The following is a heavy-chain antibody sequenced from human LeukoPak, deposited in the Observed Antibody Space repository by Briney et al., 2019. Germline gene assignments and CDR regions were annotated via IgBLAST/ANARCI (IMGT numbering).Heavy chain of an antibody. V-gene: IGHV3-66*01. CDR2: IYSGGST. Sequence: GGSLRLSCSASGFTVSSNYMSWVRQAPGKGLEWVSLIYSGGSTYYADSVKGRLTISRDNSKNTLYLQMNSLRAEDTAVYYCARSYDVWYRYYGMDVWGQGTTVTVSS. J-gene: IGHJ6*02. CDR1: GFTVSSNY. CDR3: ARSYDVWYRYYGMDV. D-gene: IGHD3-16*01.